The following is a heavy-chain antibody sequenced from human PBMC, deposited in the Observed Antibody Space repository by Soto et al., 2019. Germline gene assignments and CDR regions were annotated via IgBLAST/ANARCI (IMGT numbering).Heavy chain of an antibody. D-gene: IGHD3-9*01. CDR3: ARIYYDILTGYYIAGYYYGMDV. CDR2: IYSGGST. V-gene: IGHV3-66*01. CDR1: GFTVSSNY. J-gene: IGHJ6*02. Sequence: PGGSLRLSCAASGFTVSSNYMSWVRQAPGKGLEWVSVIYSGGSTYYADSVKGRFTISRDNSKNTLYLQMNSLRAEDTAVYYCARIYYDILTGYYIAGYYYGMDVWGQGTTVTVAS.